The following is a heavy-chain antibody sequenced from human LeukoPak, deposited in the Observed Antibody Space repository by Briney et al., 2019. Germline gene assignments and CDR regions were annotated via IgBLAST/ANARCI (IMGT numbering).Heavy chain of an antibody. CDR3: ARLYSGSFHAFDI. D-gene: IGHD1-26*01. CDR2: ILHSGST. CDR1: GYSISSGYY. Sequence: SETLSLTCTVSGYSISSGYYWGWIRQPPGKGLEWIGSILHSGSTYYNPSLKSRVTISADTSKNQFSLKLSSVTAADTAVYYRARLYSGSFHAFDIWGQGTMVTVSS. V-gene: IGHV4-38-2*02. J-gene: IGHJ3*02.